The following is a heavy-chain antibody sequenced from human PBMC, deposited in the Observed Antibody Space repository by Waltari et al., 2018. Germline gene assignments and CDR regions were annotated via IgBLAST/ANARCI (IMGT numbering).Heavy chain of an antibody. V-gene: IGHV1-2*06. J-gene: IGHJ4*02. Sequence: QVQLVQSGAEVKKPGASVKVSCKASGYTFTGYYMHWVRQAPGQGLEWRGRSNPNSVGTNDAQKFQGRVTRTRDTSSSTGYMELSRLRTDDTAVYYCARDRECRTGYYDSSGPGGYWGQGTLVTVSS. CDR2: SNPNSVGT. CDR1: GYTFTGYY. D-gene: IGHD3-22*01. CDR3: ARDRECRTGYYDSSGPGGY.